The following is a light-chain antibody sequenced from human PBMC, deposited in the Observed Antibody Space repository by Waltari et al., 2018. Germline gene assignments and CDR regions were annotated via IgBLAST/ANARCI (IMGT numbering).Light chain of an antibody. CDR2: EAS. CDR1: QSVSSN. V-gene: IGKV3-15*01. Sequence: EILMTQSPDTLSVSPGERATFPCRASQSVSSNLAWYQKKPGQAPRLLIYEASTRATSTPARFSGSGSGTDFTLTISSLQSEDSAVYYCQQYNHWPPITFGQGTRLEIK. J-gene: IGKJ5*01. CDR3: QQYNHWPPIT.